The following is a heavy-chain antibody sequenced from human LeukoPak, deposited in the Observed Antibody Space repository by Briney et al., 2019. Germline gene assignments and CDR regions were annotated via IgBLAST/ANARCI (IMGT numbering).Heavy chain of an antibody. J-gene: IGHJ4*02. CDR1: GGSFSGDF. D-gene: IGHD3-22*01. V-gene: IGHV4-34*01. CDR3: ARCDYYYDSSGYYFDY. Sequence: PSETLSLTCAVYGGSFSGDFWSWIRQSPGKGLEWIGEINHGGSTNYNPSLKSRVTISVDTSKNQFSLKLSSVTAADTAVYYCARCDYYYDSSGYYFDYWGQGTLVTVSS. CDR2: INHGGST.